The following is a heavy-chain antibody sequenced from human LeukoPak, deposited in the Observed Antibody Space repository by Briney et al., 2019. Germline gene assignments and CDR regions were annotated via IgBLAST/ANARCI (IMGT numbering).Heavy chain of an antibody. CDR3: ARESYSSGWYGDKYYFDY. J-gene: IGHJ4*02. CDR2: INHSGST. Sequence: KPSETLSLTCAVYGGSFSGYYWSWIRQPPGKGLEWIGEINHSGSTNYNPSLKSRVTISVDTSKNQFSLKLSSVTAADTAVYYCARESYSSGWYGDKYYFDYWGQGTLVTVSS. CDR1: GGSFSGYY. D-gene: IGHD6-19*01. V-gene: IGHV4-34*01.